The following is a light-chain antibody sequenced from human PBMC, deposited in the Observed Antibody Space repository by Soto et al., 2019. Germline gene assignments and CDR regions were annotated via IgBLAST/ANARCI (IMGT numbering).Light chain of an antibody. CDR3: LHTFSFPRT. CDR1: QGISHY. V-gene: IGKV1-17*03. J-gene: IGKJ1*01. CDR2: GAS. Sequence: DIQMTQSPSAMSASVGDRVTITCRASQGISHYLAWFQQRPGKVPKRLIYGASTLESGVPSRFSGSGSGAEFILTINPLQAEDFATYYCLHTFSFPRTFGQGTKVDIK.